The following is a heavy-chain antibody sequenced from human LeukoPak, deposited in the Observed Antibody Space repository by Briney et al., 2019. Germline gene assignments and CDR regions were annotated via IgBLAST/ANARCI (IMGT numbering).Heavy chain of an antibody. CDR2: INSDGSGT. Sequence: GGSLRLSCAASGFSFSSYWMHRVRQAPGKGLVWVSRINSDGSGTSHADSVKGRFTISRDNAKNTLDLHMNNLRAEDTAVYYCTKGGTGHSDYWGQGTLVTVSS. V-gene: IGHV3-74*01. CDR3: TKGGTGHSDY. J-gene: IGHJ4*02. D-gene: IGHD3-16*01. CDR1: GFSFSSYW.